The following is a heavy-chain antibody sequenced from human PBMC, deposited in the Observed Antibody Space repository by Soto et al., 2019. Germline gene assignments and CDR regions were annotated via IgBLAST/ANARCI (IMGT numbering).Heavy chain of an antibody. J-gene: IGHJ5*02. Sequence: QLQLQESGPGLVKPSETLSLTCTVSGGSISSSSYYWGWIRQPPGKGLEWIGSIYYSGSTYYNPSLKSRVTISVDTSKNQFSLKLSSVTAADTAVYYCARYTNPMRLYSGSYWWFDPWGQGTLVTVSS. CDR1: GGSISSSSYY. D-gene: IGHD1-26*01. CDR2: IYYSGST. CDR3: ARYTNPMRLYSGSYWWFDP. V-gene: IGHV4-39*01.